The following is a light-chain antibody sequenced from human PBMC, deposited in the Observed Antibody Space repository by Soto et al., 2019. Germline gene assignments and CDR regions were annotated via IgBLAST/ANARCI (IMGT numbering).Light chain of an antibody. CDR3: SSYAGSDNPYV. J-gene: IGLJ1*01. CDR2: EVT. CDR1: SGDVGGYDY. Sequence: SVLTQPPSASGSPGQSVTISCTGTSGDVGGYDYVSWYQQHPGKAPKLMIYEVTKRPLGVPDRFSGSKSGNTASLTVSGLQAEDEADYYCSSYAGSDNPYVFGTRTKVTVL. V-gene: IGLV2-8*01.